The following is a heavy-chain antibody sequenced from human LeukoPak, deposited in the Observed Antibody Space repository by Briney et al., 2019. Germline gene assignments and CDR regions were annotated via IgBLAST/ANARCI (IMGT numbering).Heavy chain of an antibody. V-gene: IGHV4-61*02. CDR2: IYTSGST. CDR1: GGSISSGSYY. CDR3: ARGLYCSGGSCYFYFDY. J-gene: IGHJ4*02. D-gene: IGHD2-15*01. Sequence: SETLSLTCTVSGGSISSGSYYWSWIRQPAGKGLEWIGRIYTSGSTDYNPSLKSRVTISVDTSKNQFSLKLSSVTAADTAVYYCARGLYCSGGSCYFYFDYWGQGTLVTVSS.